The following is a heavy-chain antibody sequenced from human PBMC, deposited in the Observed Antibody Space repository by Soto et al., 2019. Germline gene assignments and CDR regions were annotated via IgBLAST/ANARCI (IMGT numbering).Heavy chain of an antibody. J-gene: IGHJ6*02. CDR1: VLTCSYYS. D-gene: IGHD3-3*01. CDR3: AKDRGVLRFLEWLLSPYGMDV. V-gene: IGHV3-23*01. Sequence: PWRAMRVPCSGSVLTCSYYSMTWFRQAQGKGLERVSTTRYNGEYTCYSDPVKGRFTVSRDNSKNALFWEMSSLRAEDTAVYYCAKDRGVLRFLEWLLSPYGMDVWRQGTTVTVSS. CDR2: TRYNGEYT.